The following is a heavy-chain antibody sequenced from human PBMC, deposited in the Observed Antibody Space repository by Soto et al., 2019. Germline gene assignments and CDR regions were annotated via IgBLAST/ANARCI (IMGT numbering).Heavy chain of an antibody. CDR1: EGTFSSYT. D-gene: IGHD3-9*01. J-gene: IGHJ5*02. CDR2: IIPILGIA. CDR3: AIANDNLRYFDNNWFDP. V-gene: IGHV1-69*02. Sequence: SVKVSCKASEGTFSSYTISWVRQAPGQGLEWMGRIIPILGIANYAQKFQGRVTITADKSTSTAYMELSSLRSEDTAVYYCAIANDNLRYFDNNWFDPWGQGTLVTVSS.